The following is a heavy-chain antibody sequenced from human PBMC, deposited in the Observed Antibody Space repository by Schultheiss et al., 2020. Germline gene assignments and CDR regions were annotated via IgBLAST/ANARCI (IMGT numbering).Heavy chain of an antibody. J-gene: IGHJ3*02. CDR2: ISSSSSYI. Sequence: GGSLRLSCAASGFTFSSYAMSWVRQAPGKGLEWVSSISSSSSYIYYADSVKGRFTISRDNAKNSLYLQMNSLRAEDTAVYYCARGHVAYGDYDMSGGGPDAFDIWGQGTMVTVSS. D-gene: IGHD4-17*01. CDR1: GFTFSSYA. V-gene: IGHV3-21*01. CDR3: ARGHVAYGDYDMSGGGPDAFDI.